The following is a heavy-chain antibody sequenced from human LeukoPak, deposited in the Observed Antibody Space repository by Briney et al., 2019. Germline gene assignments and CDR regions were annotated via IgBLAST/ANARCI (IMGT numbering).Heavy chain of an antibody. CDR3: ASNWGGDEYYFDY. D-gene: IGHD7-27*01. CDR1: GVSISSYY. Sequence: SETLSLTCTVSGVSISSYYWSWLRQPPGKGLEWIGYIYNSGSTNSNPSLQSRAAISLDASKNQFSLRLSSVTAADTAVYYCASNWGGDEYYFDYWGQGSLVTVSS. V-gene: IGHV4-59*08. J-gene: IGHJ4*02. CDR2: IYNSGST.